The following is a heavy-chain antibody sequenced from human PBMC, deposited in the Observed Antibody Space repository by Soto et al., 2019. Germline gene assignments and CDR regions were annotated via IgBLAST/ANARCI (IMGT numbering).Heavy chain of an antibody. CDR2: IKSKTDGGDT. CDR1: GFTFSNAW. CDR3: AKDRHPDGIWTFDF. Sequence: PGGSLSLSCAASGFTFSNAWINWVRQAPGKGLEWVGRIKSKTDGGDTHYADSVKGRFTISRDNSKSMLLLQMNSLRAEDTAIYYCAKDRHPDGIWTFDFWGQGTLVTVSS. V-gene: IGHV3-15*07. D-gene: IGHD3-9*01. J-gene: IGHJ4*02.